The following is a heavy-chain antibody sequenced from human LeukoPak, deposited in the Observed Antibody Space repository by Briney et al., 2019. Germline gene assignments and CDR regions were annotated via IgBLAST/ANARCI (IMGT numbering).Heavy chain of an antibody. D-gene: IGHD2-15*01. J-gene: IGHJ5*02. CDR2: INHSGST. Sequence: TSETLSLTCDDYGGSFSGYYWSWIHQPPGKGLEWIGEINHSGSTNYNPSLKSRVTISVDTSKNQFSLKLSSVTAADTAVYYCARGPLGYCSGGSCRNWFDPWGQGTLVTVSS. CDR3: ARGPLGYCSGGSCRNWFDP. V-gene: IGHV4-34*01. CDR1: GGSFSGYY.